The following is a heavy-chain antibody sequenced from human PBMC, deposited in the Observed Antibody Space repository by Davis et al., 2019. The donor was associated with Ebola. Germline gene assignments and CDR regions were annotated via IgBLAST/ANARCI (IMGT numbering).Heavy chain of an antibody. J-gene: IGHJ4*02. CDR2: ISGDNGNT. V-gene: IGHV1-18*01. CDR1: GYTFTTYG. D-gene: IGHD6-19*01. CDR3: AIAVAGREYYFDY. Sequence: ASVKVSCKASGYTFTTYGISWVRQAPGQGLEWMGWISGDNGNTKYAQKLQGRVTMTTDTSTSTAYMELRSLRSDDTAVYYCAIAVAGREYYFDYWGQGTLVTVSS.